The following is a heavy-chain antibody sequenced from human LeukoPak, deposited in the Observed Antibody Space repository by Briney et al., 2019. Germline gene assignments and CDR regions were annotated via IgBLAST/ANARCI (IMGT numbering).Heavy chain of an antibody. CDR2: IYSSGST. J-gene: IGHJ4*02. D-gene: IGHD6-19*01. CDR3: AGLVAGTGEFSFDY. V-gene: IGHV4-61*02. Sequence: PSETLSLTCTVSGGSISSGSYYWSWIRQPAGKGLEWIGRIYSSGSTKYNPSLKSPVTISVATSRNQFSLKLSSMTAADTAVYYCAGLVAGTGEFSFDYWGQGTLVTVSS. CDR1: GGSISSGSYY.